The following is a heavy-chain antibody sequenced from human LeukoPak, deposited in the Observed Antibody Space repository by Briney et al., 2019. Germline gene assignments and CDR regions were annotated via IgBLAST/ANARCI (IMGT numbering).Heavy chain of an antibody. J-gene: IGHJ4*02. D-gene: IGHD1-14*01. CDR2: ITTTDDHM. CDR3: AKPSGSAFDY. CDR1: GFAFNIHT. Sequence: GGSLRLARVTSGFAFNIHTMAWVRQIPGKGLEWVSSITTTDDHMYADSAKGRFTISRDNTRNSVFLQMNSLRAEDTAIYYCAKPSGSAFDYWGQGTLVTVSS. V-gene: IGHV3-21*01.